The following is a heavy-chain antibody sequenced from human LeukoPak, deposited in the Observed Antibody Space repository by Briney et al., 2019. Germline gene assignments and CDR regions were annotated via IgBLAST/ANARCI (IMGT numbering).Heavy chain of an antibody. CDR3: ARHKLWFGELLWDY. V-gene: IGHV4-59*08. J-gene: IGHJ4*02. CDR2: IYYSGST. CDR1: GGSISSYY. D-gene: IGHD3-10*01. Sequence: SETLSLTCTVSGGSISSYYWSWIRQPPGKGLEWIGYIYYSGSTNYNPSLKSRVTISVDTSKNQFSLKLSSVTAADTAVYYCARHKLWFGELLWDYWGQGTLVTVSS.